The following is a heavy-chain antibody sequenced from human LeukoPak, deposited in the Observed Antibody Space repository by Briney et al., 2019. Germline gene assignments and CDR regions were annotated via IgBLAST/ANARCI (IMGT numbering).Heavy chain of an antibody. CDR3: ARDGGSGWNLDY. CDR1: GYTFTSYG. V-gene: IGHV1-18*01. Sequence: GASVKVSCKASGYTFTSYGISWVRQAPGQGLEWLGCISAYSGHRNYAQKVQGRVTVTTDTSTSTAYMELRSLRSDDTAVYYCARDGGSGWNLDYGGQGTLVTVSS. J-gene: IGHJ4*02. D-gene: IGHD1-1*01. CDR2: ISAYSGHR.